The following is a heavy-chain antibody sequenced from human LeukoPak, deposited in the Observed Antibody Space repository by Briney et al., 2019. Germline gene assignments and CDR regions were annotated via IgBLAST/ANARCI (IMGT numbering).Heavy chain of an antibody. J-gene: IGHJ4*02. D-gene: IGHD2-2*01. CDR1: GYTFTSYY. CDR2: INPSGGST. CDR3: ARVGSHGIVVGY. V-gene: IGHV1-46*01. Sequence: GASVKVSCKVSGYTFTSYYMHWVRQAPGQGLEWMGIINPSGGSTSYAQKFQGRVTMTRDTSTSTVYMELSSLRSEDTAVYYCARVGSHGIVVGYWGQGTLVTVSS.